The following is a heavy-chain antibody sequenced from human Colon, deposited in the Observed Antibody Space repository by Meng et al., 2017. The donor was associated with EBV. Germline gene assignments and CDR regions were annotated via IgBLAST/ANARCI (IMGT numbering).Heavy chain of an antibody. V-gene: IGHV7-4-1*02. CDR3: ARGGPYPDSSGFHWYFDL. D-gene: IGHD3-22*01. CDR2: INTHTGNP. Sequence: QVRLVQSGSELKKPGASLKVSCKASGYTFINYAINWVRQAPGQGLEWMGWINTHTGNPTYGQGFTGRFVLSSDTSVSTANLQISSLKAEDTAVYYCARGGPYPDSSGFHWYFDLWGRGTLVTVSS. CDR1: GYTFINYA. J-gene: IGHJ2*01.